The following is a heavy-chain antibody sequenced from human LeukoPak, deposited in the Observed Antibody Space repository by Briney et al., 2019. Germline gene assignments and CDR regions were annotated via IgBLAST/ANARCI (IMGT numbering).Heavy chain of an antibody. V-gene: IGHV4-61*02. J-gene: IGHJ4*02. CDR3: VSGASEFDY. D-gene: IGHD3-10*01. CDR1: GASIIGGSFF. Sequence: PSETLSLTCPVSGASIIGGSFFWSGIRQPAGRAPEWIGRVHPTGSTNYNPSLSNRVIVSLDTSNNQFSLRLMSVTAADSAVYYCVSGASEFDYGGQGAPVTVSS. CDR2: VHPTGST.